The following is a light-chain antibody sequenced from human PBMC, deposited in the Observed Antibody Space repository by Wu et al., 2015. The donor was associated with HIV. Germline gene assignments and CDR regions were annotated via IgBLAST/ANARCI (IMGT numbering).Light chain of an antibody. CDR2: GAF. CDR1: QNINVN. CDR3: QQYNSWPLT. J-gene: IGKJ4*01. Sequence: EIVMTQSPVTLSVSPGEGATLSCRASQNINVNLAWYQQKPGQAPRLLIYGAFTRATGIPARFSGTGSGTEFTLTIGSLQSEDFAVYYCQQYNSWPLTFGGGTKVEIK. V-gene: IGKV3-15*01.